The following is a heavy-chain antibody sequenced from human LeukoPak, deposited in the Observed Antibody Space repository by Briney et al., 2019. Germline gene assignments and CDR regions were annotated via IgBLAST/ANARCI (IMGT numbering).Heavy chain of an antibody. CDR3: ARHQFDSSGSHHDAFDI. V-gene: IGHV4-59*01. Sequence: SETLSLTCTVSGGSISSYYWSWIRQPPGKGLEWIGYIYYSGSTNYNPSLKSQVTISVDTSKNQFSLKLSSVTAADTAVYYCARHQFDSSGSHHDAFDIWGQGTMVTVSS. CDR2: IYYSGST. D-gene: IGHD3-22*01. CDR1: GGSISSYY. J-gene: IGHJ3*02.